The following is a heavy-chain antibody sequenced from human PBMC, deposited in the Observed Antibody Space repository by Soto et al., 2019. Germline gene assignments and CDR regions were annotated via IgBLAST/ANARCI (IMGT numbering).Heavy chain of an antibody. V-gene: IGHV1-46*01. D-gene: IGHD2-15*01. CDR1: GYTFTSYY. J-gene: IGHJ4*02. Sequence: QVQLVQSGAEVKKPGASVKVSCKASGYTFTSYYMHWVRQAPGQGLEWMGIINTSGGSTSYAQKFQGRVTMTRDTPTSTVYMELSSLRSEDTAVYYCARDQGCSGGSCYPDYWGQGTLVTVSS. CDR3: ARDQGCSGGSCYPDY. CDR2: INTSGGST.